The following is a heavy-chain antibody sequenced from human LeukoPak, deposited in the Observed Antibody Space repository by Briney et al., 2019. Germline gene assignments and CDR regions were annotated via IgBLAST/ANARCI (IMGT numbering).Heavy chain of an antibody. CDR3: ASNNYGGGYVSPVGY. D-gene: IGHD4-23*01. CDR2: IYYSGTT. J-gene: IGHJ4*02. CDR1: SGSIKSSSYY. V-gene: IGHV4-39*01. Sequence: SVTLSLTCTVSSGSIKSSSYYWRSIRQPPGKGRGWIGSIYYSGTTYYNPSLKSQVTISVDTSKNQFSLKVSSVTAADTAVYYCASNNYGGGYVSPVGYWGQGTLVTVSS.